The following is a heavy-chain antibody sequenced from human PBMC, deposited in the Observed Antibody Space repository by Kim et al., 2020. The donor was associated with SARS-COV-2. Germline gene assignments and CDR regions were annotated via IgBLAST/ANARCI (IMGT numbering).Heavy chain of an antibody. Sequence: GGSLRLSCTASGFTFSSHWMSWVRQAPGKGLEWVANIKQDGSEKDYVDSVKGRFTISRDNAKNSLYLQMNSLRAEDTAVYYCTRGGAATGSIDYWGQGTLVTVSS. CDR1: GFTFSSHW. CDR3: TRGGAATGSIDY. CDR2: IKQDGSEK. D-gene: IGHD6-13*01. J-gene: IGHJ4*02. V-gene: IGHV3-7*03.